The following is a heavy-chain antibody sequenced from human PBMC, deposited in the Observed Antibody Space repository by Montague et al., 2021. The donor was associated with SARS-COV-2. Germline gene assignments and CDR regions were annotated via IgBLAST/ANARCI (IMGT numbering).Heavy chain of an antibody. J-gene: IGHJ4*02. V-gene: IGHV2-70*01. D-gene: IGHD3-9*01. Sequence: PALVKPTQTLTLTCTFSGFSLSTSGMCVSWIRQPSGKALEWLALIDWDDDKYYSTSLKTRLTISKDTSKTQVVLTMTNMDPVDTATYYCARSHYDILTGYYTVFDYWGQGTLVTVSS. CDR1: GFSLSTSGMC. CDR2: IDWDDDK. CDR3: ARSHYDILTGYYTVFDY.